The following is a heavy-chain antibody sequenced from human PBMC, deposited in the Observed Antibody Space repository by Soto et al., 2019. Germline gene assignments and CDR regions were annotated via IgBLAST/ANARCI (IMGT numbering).Heavy chain of an antibody. V-gene: IGHV4-31*03. CDR1: GGSISSSSYY. CDR2: IYYSGST. D-gene: IGHD3-22*01. J-gene: IGHJ6*02. CDR3: ARGVQGSGYYYYYYYGMDV. Sequence: LSLTCTVSGGSISSSSYYWGRIRQHPGKGLEWIGYIYYSGSTYYNPSLESRVTISVDTSKNQFSLKLSSVTAADTAVYYCARGVQGSGYYYYYYYGMDVWGQGTTVTVSS.